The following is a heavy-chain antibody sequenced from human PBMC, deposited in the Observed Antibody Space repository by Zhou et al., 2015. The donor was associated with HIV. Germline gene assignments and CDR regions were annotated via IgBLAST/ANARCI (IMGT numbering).Heavy chain of an antibody. V-gene: IGHV3-30*03. J-gene: IGHJ4*02. CDR2: ISDDGTTK. Sequence: VQLVESGGGVVQPGRSLRLSCAASGFTFSSYGMNWVRQAPGWGLEWVAAISDDGTTKNYADLVKGRFTISRDSPKNTVYLQMNSLRAEDTAVYYCAREEESAFDYWGQGTLVTVSS. CDR1: GFTFSSYG. CDR3: AREEESAFDY.